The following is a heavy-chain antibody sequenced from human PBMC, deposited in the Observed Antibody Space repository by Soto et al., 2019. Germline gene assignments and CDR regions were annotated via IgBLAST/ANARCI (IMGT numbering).Heavy chain of an antibody. J-gene: IGHJ6*02. D-gene: IGHD3-16*01. CDR3: ARGLKGYYGVDV. V-gene: IGHV3-74*01. CDR1: GFTFSSYW. Sequence: PGGSLRLSCAAPGFTFSSYWMHWVRQAPGKGLVWVSRINSDGSSTSYADSVKGRFTISRDNAKNTLYLQMNSLRAEDTAVYYCARGLKGYYGVDVWGQGTTVTSP. CDR2: INSDGSST.